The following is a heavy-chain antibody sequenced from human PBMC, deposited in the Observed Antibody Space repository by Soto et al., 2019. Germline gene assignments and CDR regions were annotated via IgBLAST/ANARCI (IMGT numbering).Heavy chain of an antibody. V-gene: IGHV3-7*01. CDR2: IKQDGSEK. CDR1: GFTFSSYW. J-gene: IGHJ6*02. Sequence: EVQLVESGGGLVQPGGSLRLSCAASGFTFSSYWMSWVRQAPGKGLEWVANIKQDGSEKYYVDSVKGRFTISRDNAKNSLYLKINSLRAEDTAVYYCAREAAAGTRHYYYYYYGMDVWGQGTTVTVSS. CDR3: AREAAAGTRHYYYYYYGMDV. D-gene: IGHD6-13*01.